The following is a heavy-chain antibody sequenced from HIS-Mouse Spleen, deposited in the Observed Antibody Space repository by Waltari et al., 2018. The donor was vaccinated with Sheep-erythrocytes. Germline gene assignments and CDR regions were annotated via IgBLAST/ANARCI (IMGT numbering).Heavy chain of an antibody. J-gene: IGHJ3*02. CDR1: GYTFTSYG. D-gene: IGHD3-22*01. Sequence: QVQLVQSGAEVKKPGASVKVSCKASGYTFTSYGISWVRQAPGQGLEWMGWISASNGNTNYAQKLQGRVTMTTDTSTSTAYMELRSLRSDDTAVYYCAREKVNYYDSSGYYDAFDIWGQGTMVTVSS. V-gene: IGHV1-18*01. CDR3: AREKVNYYDSSGYYDAFDI. CDR2: ISASNGNT.